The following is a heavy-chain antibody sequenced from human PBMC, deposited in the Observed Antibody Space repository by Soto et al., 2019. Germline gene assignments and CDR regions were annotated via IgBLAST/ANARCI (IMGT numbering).Heavy chain of an antibody. D-gene: IGHD4-17*01. CDR3: ARGRSGTTVFYYYYFGMDV. V-gene: IGHV1-8*01. CDR1: GYTFTSYD. Sequence: RASVKVSCKASGYTFTSYDINWVRQATGQGHEWMGWMNPNSGNTGYAQKFQGRVTMTRNTSISTAYMELSSLRSEDTAVYYCARGRSGTTVFYYYYFGMDVWGQGTTVTVS. CDR2: MNPNSGNT. J-gene: IGHJ6*02.